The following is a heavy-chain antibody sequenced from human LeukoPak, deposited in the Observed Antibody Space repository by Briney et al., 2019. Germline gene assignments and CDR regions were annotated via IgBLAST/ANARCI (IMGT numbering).Heavy chain of an antibody. D-gene: IGHD3-3*01. CDR3: ARDLEGRKYYDFWSGYYGWDYYYGMDV. J-gene: IGHJ6*02. V-gene: IGHV3-33*01. CDR2: IWYDGSNK. Sequence: GGSLRLSCAASGSTFSSYGMHWVRQAPGKGLEWVAVIWYDGSNKYYADSVKGRFTISRDNSKNTLYLQMNSLRAEDTAVYYCARDLEGRKYYDFWSGYYGWDYYYGMDVWGQGTTVTVSS. CDR1: GSTFSSYG.